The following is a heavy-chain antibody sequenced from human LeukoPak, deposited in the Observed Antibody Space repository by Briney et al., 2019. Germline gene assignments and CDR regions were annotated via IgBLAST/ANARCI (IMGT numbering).Heavy chain of an antibody. CDR1: GFTFSGSA. J-gene: IGHJ5*02. V-gene: IGHV3-73*01. CDR3: TSRIAVAIWGFDP. CDR2: IRSKANSYAT. D-gene: IGHD6-19*01. Sequence: PGGSLRLSCAASGFTFSGSAMHWVRQASGKGLEWVGRIRSKANSYATAYAASVKGRFTISRDDSKNTAYLQMNSLETEDTAVYYCTSRIAVAIWGFDPWGQGTLVTVSS.